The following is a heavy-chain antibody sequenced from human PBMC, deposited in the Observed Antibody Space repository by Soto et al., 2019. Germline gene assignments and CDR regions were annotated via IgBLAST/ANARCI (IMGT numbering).Heavy chain of an antibody. J-gene: IGHJ4*02. CDR3: ACPSGSYSVSVGY. Sequence: QLQLQESGSGLVKPSQTLSLTCAVSGGSISSGGYSWSWIRQPPGKGLEWIGYIYHSGSTYYNPSPTRRVTISVDTSKNQCSLKLSSVTAADTAVYYCACPSGSYSVSVGYWGQGTRVTVSS. V-gene: IGHV4-30-2*01. D-gene: IGHD3-10*01. CDR1: GGSISSGGYS. CDR2: IYHSGST.